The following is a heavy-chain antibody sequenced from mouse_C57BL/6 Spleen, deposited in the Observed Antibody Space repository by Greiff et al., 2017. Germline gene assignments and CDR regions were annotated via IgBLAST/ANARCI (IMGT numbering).Heavy chain of an antibody. CDR3: ARGGDYGVDY. Sequence: QVQLQQSGAELAKPGASVKLSCKASGYTFTSYWMHWVKQRPGQGLEWIGYINPSSGYTKYNQKFKDKATLTAEKSSSTAYMQLSSLTYEDSAVYYCARGGDYGVDYGGQGTTLTVSS. D-gene: IGHD1-1*01. V-gene: IGHV1-7*01. CDR2: INPSSGYT. J-gene: IGHJ2*01. CDR1: GYTFTSYW.